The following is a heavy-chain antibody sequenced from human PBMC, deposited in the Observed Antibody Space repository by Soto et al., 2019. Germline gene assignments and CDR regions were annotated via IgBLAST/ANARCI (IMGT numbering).Heavy chain of an antibody. D-gene: IGHD6-19*01. CDR1: GLSITDSEMG. J-gene: IGHJ5*02. CDR3: ARRHLAVAVSPWFDP. V-gene: IGHV2-26*01. Sequence: QVTLKESGRVLVKPTETLTLRCTVSGLSITDSEMGVSWIRQPPGQPLEWLAHIDSSGEKSYRTFLKSRLAISKDTSKSQIVLTMTNMDPADTVTYYCARRHLAVAVSPWFDPWGQGIPVTVSS. CDR2: IDSSGEK.